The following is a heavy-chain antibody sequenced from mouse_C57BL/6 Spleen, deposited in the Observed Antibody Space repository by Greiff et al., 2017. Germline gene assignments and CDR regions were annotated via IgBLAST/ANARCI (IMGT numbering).Heavy chain of an antibody. CDR2: IDPSDSET. V-gene: IGHV1-52*01. CDR3: ARPRYNDYDAWFAY. D-gene: IGHD2-4*01. CDR1: GYTFTSYW. J-gene: IGHJ3*01. Sequence: QVQLQQPVAELVRPGSSVKLSCKASGYTFTSYWMHWVKQRPIQGLEWIGNIDPSDSETHYNQKFKDKATLTVDKSSSTAYMQLSSLTSADSAVYYCARPRYNDYDAWFAYWGQGTLVTVSA.